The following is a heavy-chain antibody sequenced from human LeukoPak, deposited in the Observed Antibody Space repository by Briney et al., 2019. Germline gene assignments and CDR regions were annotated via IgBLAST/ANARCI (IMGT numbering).Heavy chain of an antibody. J-gene: IGHJ4*02. Sequence: PSQTLSLTCTVSGGSISSGGYYWSWIRQHPGKGLEWIGYIYYSGSTYYNPSLKSRVTISVDTSKNQFSLKPSSVTAADTAVYYCARNLGRLQYLFEWGQGTLVTVSS. D-gene: IGHD4-11*01. CDR3: ARNLGRLQYLFE. V-gene: IGHV4-31*03. CDR2: IYYSGST. CDR1: GGSISSGGYY.